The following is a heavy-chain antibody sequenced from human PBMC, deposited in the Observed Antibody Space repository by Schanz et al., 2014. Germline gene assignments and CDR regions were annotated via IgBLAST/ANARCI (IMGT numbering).Heavy chain of an antibody. V-gene: IGHV3-7*01. Sequence: EVQLVESGGGLVQPGGSLRLSCAASGLTFSDYWMSWVRQAPGKGLEWVANIKQDGSDKNYVDSVRGRFTIARDNAKNSLYLQMNSLRDDDTALYYCARGRWELRQWGQGTLVTVSS. CDR1: GLTFSDYW. J-gene: IGHJ4*02. CDR2: IKQDGSDK. CDR3: ARGRWELRQ. D-gene: IGHD1-26*01.